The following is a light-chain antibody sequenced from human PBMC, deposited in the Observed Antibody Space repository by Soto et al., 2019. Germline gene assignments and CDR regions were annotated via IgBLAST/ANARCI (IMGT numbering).Light chain of an antibody. CDR2: EGS. CDR1: SSDVGTYNL. V-gene: IGLV2-23*01. CDR3: CAYAGSSAWL. J-gene: IGLJ3*02. Sequence: APTQPASVSGSPGQSITISCTGTSSDVGTYNLVSWYQKDPGKAPKLIIYEGSRRPSGVSNRFSGSKSGNTASLTISGLQAEDEADYYSCAYAGSSAWLFGGGTKLTVL.